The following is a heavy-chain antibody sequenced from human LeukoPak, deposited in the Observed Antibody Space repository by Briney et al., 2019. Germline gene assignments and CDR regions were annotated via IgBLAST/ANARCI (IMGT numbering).Heavy chain of an antibody. D-gene: IGHD3-3*01. J-gene: IGHJ4*02. CDR2: ISGSGGST. CDR3: AKQYYDFLSGSDY. CDR1: GFTFSAYA. Sequence: GGSLRLSCATSGFTFSAYAMAWVRQAPGKGLEWVSTISGSGGSTYYTDSVKGRFTISRDNSKNTLFLQMNSLGAEDTALYYCAKQYYDFLSGSDYWGQGTLVTVSS. V-gene: IGHV3-23*01.